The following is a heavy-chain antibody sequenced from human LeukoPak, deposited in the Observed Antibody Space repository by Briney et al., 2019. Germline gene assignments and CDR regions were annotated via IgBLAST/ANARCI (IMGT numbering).Heavy chain of an antibody. Sequence: PGGSLRLSCAASGFTVSSNYMSWVRQAPGKGLEWVSVIYSGGSTYYADSVKGRFTISRDNSKNTLYLQMNSLRVEDTAVYYCARFHSPFYFDYWGQGTLVTVSS. J-gene: IGHJ4*02. D-gene: IGHD2-15*01. CDR2: IYSGGST. CDR3: ARFHSPFYFDY. V-gene: IGHV3-66*01. CDR1: GFTVSSNY.